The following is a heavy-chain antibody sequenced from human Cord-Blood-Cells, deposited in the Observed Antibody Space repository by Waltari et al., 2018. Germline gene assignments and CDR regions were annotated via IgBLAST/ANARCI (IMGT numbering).Heavy chain of an antibody. CDR2: NNPNSGGT. CDR1: GYTFTGYY. J-gene: IGHJ2*01. D-gene: IGHD3-16*01. Sequence: QVQLVQSGAEVKKPGASVKVSCKASGYTFTGYYMHWVRQAPGQGLEWMGWNNPNSGGTNYPQNFQGRVTMTRDTSISTADMGLSRLRSDDTAVYYCARGGEGWYFDLWGRGTLVTVSS. V-gene: IGHV1-2*02. CDR3: ARGGEGWYFDL.